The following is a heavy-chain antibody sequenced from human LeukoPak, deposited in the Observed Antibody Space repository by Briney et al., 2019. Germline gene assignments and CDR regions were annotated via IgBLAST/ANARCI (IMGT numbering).Heavy chain of an antibody. CDR3: ARDSIPKMATVVDS. CDR2: ISPRGRTS. Sequence: EGSLRLSCEASGFNFSDFYMNWIRQAPGKGLEGVAYISPRGRTSYYADSVRGRFTVSRDNAKNSLFLQMTSLSADDTAIYYCARDSIPKMATVVDSWGQGTLVIVSS. D-gene: IGHD2-21*01. CDR1: GFNFSDFY. J-gene: IGHJ4*02. V-gene: IGHV3-11*01.